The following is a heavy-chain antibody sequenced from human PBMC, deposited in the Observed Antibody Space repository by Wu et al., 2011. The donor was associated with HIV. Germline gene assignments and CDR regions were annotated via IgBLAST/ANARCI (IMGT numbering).Heavy chain of an antibody. J-gene: IGHJ1*01. CDR1: GYSFSAHG. D-gene: IGHD2-8*02. CDR2: ISPHDGNT. CDR3: AKEWRYCTGGSPCPSEYLQH. Sequence: QVQLIQSGSELKKPGAAVKVSCRAGGYSFSAHGISWVRQAPGEGLEWVGWISPHDGNTNYAQKFQGRLTLTTDASTRTAYMDLRSLKSDDTAIYYCAKEWRYCTGGSPCPSEYLQHWGQGTLV. V-gene: IGHV1-18*01.